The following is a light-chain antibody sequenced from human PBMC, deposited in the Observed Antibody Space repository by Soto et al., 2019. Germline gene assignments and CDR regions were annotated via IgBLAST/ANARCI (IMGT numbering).Light chain of an antibody. CDR3: CSYAGSSPSYV. V-gene: IGLV2-23*01. CDR1: SSDVGYYNL. Sequence: QSALTQPASVSGSPGQSITISCTGTSSDVGYYNLVSWYQQHPGKAPKPMIYEDTKRPSGVSNRFSGSKSGNTASLTISGLQAEDEADYYCCSYAGSSPSYVFGTGTKVTVL. J-gene: IGLJ1*01. CDR2: EDT.